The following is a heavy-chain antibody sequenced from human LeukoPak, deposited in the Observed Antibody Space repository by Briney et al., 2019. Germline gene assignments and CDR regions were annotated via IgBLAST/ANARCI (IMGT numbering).Heavy chain of an antibody. D-gene: IGHD3-3*01. CDR1: GYSISSGYY. CDR2: IYHSGST. V-gene: IGHV4-38-2*01. Sequence: SETLSLTCAVSGYSISSGYYWGWIRQPPGKGLEWIGSIYHSGSTYYNPSLKSRVTISVDTSKNQFSLKLSSVTAADTAVYYCARVRGTLYSDFWSGDPSYYYMDVWGKGTTVTVSS. J-gene: IGHJ6*03. CDR3: ARVRGTLYSDFWSGDPSYYYMDV.